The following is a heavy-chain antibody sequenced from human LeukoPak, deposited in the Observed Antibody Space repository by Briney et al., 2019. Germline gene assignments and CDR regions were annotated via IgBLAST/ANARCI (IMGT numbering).Heavy chain of an antibody. CDR1: GYTFTSYG. CDR3: ARDIASGDLANLAY. V-gene: IGHV1-18*01. D-gene: IGHD3-16*01. J-gene: IGHJ4*02. Sequence: ASVKVSCKASGYTFTSYGISWVRQAPGQGLEWMGWISAYNGNTNYAQKFQGRVTITADESTSTAYMELSSLRSEDTAVYYCARDIASGDLANLAYWGQGTLVTVSS. CDR2: ISAYNGNT.